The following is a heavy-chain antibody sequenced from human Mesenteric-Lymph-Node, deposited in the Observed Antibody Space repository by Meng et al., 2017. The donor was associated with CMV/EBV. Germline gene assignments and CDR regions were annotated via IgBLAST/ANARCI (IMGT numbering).Heavy chain of an antibody. CDR1: GFTVSSNY. CDR2: IYSGGST. CDR3: ARDRLDYYYGSGSYIGSYYYYGMDV. D-gene: IGHD3-10*01. V-gene: IGHV3-53*01. Sequence: GGSLRLSCATSGFTVSSNYMSWVRQAPGKGLEWVSVIYSGGSTYYADSVKGRFTISRDNSKNTLYLQMNSLRAEDTAVYYCARDRLDYYYGSGSYIGSYYYYGMDVWGQGTTVTVSS. J-gene: IGHJ6*02.